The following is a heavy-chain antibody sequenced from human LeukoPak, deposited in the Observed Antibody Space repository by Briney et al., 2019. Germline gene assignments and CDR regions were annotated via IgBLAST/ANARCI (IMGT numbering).Heavy chain of an antibody. V-gene: IGHV3-23*01. CDR1: GLTFNNYA. CDR3: AKDLQSGDYLLDFDS. Sequence: GGSLRLSCTASGLTFNNYAMSWVRQTPGRGLEWVSTISGSDDATYYADSVEGRFTISRDNSKNTLSLQMSSLRAEDTAVYYCAKDLQSGDYLLDFDSWGQGTLVTVSS. D-gene: IGHD1-26*01. CDR2: ISGSDDAT. J-gene: IGHJ4*02.